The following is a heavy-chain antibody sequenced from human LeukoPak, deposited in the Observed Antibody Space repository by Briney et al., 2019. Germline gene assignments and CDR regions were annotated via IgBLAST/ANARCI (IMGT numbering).Heavy chain of an antibody. V-gene: IGHV3-23*01. D-gene: IGHD3-3*01. J-gene: IGHJ4*02. CDR2: ISGSGDNT. Sequence: PGGSLRLSCAASGFTFSSYAMNWVRQAPEKGLEWVSGISGSGDNTYYADSVKGRFSISRDNSKNTVYLQMNSLRAEDTAVYYCAKDLSLSRYYDFWSGYYFDYWGQGTLVTVSS. CDR3: AKDLSLSRYYDFWSGYYFDY. CDR1: GFTFSSYA.